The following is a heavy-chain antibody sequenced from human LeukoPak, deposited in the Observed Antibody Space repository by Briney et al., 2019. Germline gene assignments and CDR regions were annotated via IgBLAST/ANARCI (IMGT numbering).Heavy chain of an antibody. CDR1: GFTFSSYA. D-gene: IGHD3-22*01. J-gene: IGHJ4*02. CDR3: AKGDYYDSSFPIDY. CDR2: ISGSGGST. V-gene: IGHV3-23*01. Sequence: PGGSLRLSCAASGFTFSSYAMSWVRQAPGKGLEWVSAISGSGGSTYYADSVKGRFTISRGNSKNTLYLQMNSLRAEDTAVYYCAKGDYYDSSFPIDYWGQGTLVTVSS.